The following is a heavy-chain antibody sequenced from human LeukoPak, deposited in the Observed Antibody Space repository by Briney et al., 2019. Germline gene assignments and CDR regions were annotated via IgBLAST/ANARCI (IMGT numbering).Heavy chain of an antibody. D-gene: IGHD3-16*01. CDR2: INSDGSST. CDR1: GFTFSSYW. Sequence: GGSLRLSCAASGFTFSSYWMHWVRQAPGKGLVWVSRINSDGSSTSYADSVKGRFTISRGNAKNTLSLQVNSLRAEDTAMYYCAKDDDWGRYKHWGQGTLVTVSS. CDR3: AKDDDWGRYKH. V-gene: IGHV3-74*01. J-gene: IGHJ1*01.